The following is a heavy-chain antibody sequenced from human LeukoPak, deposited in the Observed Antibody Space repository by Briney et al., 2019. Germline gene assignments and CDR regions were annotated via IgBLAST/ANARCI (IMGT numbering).Heavy chain of an antibody. J-gene: IGHJ5*02. CDR1: GYTFTGYY. V-gene: IGHV1-2*02. D-gene: IGHD3-10*01. CDR2: INPNSGGT. CDR3: ARDRVPGWFDP. Sequence: ASVKVSCKTSGYTFTGYYMHWVRQAPGQGPEWMGWINPNSGGTNYAQKFQGRVTMTRDTSIRTAYMEVSRLRSDDTAVYYCARDRVPGWFDPWGQGTLVTVSS.